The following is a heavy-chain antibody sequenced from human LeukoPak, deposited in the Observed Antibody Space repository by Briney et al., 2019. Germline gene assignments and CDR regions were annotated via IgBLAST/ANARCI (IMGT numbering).Heavy chain of an antibody. Sequence: GGSLRLSCAGSGFTFSDYYMSWIRQAPGKGLEWVSYISSSGRTIYYADSVKGRFTISRDNAKNSLYLQMNSLRAEDTAVYYCARADCSSSSCYELDHWRQGTLVTVCS. V-gene: IGHV3-11*04. D-gene: IGHD2-2*01. CDR1: GFTFSDYY. J-gene: IGHJ4*02. CDR3: ARADCSSSSCYELDH. CDR2: ISSSGRTI.